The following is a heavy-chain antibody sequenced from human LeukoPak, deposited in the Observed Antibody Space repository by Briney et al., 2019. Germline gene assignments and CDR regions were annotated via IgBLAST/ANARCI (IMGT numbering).Heavy chain of an antibody. CDR2: INTNTGNP. CDR3: AREVAAAEDDY. J-gene: IGHJ4*02. CDR1: GYTFTSYG. V-gene: IGHV7-4-1*02. D-gene: IGHD6-13*01. Sequence: ASVKVSCKASGYTFTSYGISWVRQAPGQGLAWMGWINTNTGNPTCAQGFTGRFVFSLDTSVSTAYLQISSLKAEDTAVYYCAREVAAAEDDYWGQGTLVTVSS.